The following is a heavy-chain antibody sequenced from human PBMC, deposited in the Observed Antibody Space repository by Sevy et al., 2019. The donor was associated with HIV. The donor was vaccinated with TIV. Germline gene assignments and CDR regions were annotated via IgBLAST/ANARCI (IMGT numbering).Heavy chain of an antibody. CDR1: GFTFSSYA. CDR2: ISYDGSNK. J-gene: IGHJ3*02. Sequence: GGSLRLSCVASGFTFSSYAMHWVRQAPGKGLEWVAVISYDGSNKYYADSVKGRFTISRDNSKNTLYLQMNSLRAEDTAVYYCARDKYSSGWYYAFDIWGQGTMVTVSS. CDR3: ARDKYSSGWYYAFDI. D-gene: IGHD6-19*01. V-gene: IGHV3-30-3*01.